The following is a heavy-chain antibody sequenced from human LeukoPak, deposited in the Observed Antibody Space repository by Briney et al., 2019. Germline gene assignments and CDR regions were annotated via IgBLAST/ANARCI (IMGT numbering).Heavy chain of an antibody. CDR3: ARAGGYSYGSPLLYNWFDP. D-gene: IGHD5-18*01. Sequence: PSETLSLTCAVSGGSISSGGYSWSWIRQPPGKGLEWIGYIYHSGSTYYNPSPKSRVTISVDRSKNQFSLKLSSVTAADTAVYYCARAGGYSYGSPLLYNWFDPWGQGTLVTVSS. J-gene: IGHJ5*02. CDR2: IYHSGST. V-gene: IGHV4-30-2*01. CDR1: GGSISSGGYS.